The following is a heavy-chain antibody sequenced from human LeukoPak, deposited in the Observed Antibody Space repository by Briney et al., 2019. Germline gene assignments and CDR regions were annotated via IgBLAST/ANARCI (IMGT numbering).Heavy chain of an antibody. Sequence: GASLRLSCAASGFTFSNYAMSWVRQAPGKGLEWVSAISGSGGSTYYADSVKGRFTISRDNSKNTLYLQMNSLRAEDTAVYYCATPLGASAPPYYYYGMDVWGQGTTVTVSS. J-gene: IGHJ6*02. CDR1: GFTFSNYA. V-gene: IGHV3-23*01. CDR2: ISGSGGST. CDR3: ATPLGASAPPYYYYGMDV. D-gene: IGHD2-2*01.